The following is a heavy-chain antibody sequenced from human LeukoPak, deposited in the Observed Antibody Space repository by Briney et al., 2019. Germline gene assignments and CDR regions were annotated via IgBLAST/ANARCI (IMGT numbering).Heavy chain of an antibody. D-gene: IGHD5-18*01. Sequence: GGSLRLSCAASGFTFSSYGMHWVRQAPGKGLEWVALIWYDGSIEYYADSVKGRFTISRDNSKNTLYLQMNSLRVEDTAVYYCARFGRTIDSYGHPYYHYYMDVWGKGTTVTVS. J-gene: IGHJ6*03. CDR1: GFTFSSYG. CDR2: IWYDGSIE. V-gene: IGHV3-33*01. CDR3: ARFGRTIDSYGHPYYHYYMDV.